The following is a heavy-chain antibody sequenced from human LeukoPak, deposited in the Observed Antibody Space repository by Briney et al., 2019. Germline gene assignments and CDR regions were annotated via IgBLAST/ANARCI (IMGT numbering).Heavy chain of an antibody. V-gene: IGHV3-23*01. J-gene: IGHJ4*02. Sequence: GGSLRLSCAASGFTFSSYAMSWVLQAPGKGLEWVSAISGSGGSTYHADSVTGRFTISRDNSKNTLFLQMNSLRVEDTAVYYCAKGSSSSRPYYFDSWGQGTLVTVSS. CDR1: GFTFSSYA. CDR2: ISGSGGST. CDR3: AKGSSSSRPYYFDS. D-gene: IGHD6-6*01.